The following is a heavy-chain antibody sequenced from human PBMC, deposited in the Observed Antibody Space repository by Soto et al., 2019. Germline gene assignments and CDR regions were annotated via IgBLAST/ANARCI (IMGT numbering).Heavy chain of an antibody. CDR3: ARTLAGNNYINYYYGMDV. J-gene: IGHJ6*02. D-gene: IGHD4-4*01. CDR1: GYTFTSYA. CDR2: IHTENGNT. Sequence: ASVKASCKSSGYTFTSYAIHWVRQAPGQRLEWMGWIHTENGNTKYSQKFQGRVTITRDTSASTAYMELNSLRSEDTAVFYCARTLAGNNYINYYYGMDVWGQGTTVTSP. V-gene: IGHV1-3*04.